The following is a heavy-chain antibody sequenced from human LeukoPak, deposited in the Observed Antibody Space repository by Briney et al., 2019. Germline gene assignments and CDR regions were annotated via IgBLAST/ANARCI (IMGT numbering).Heavy chain of an antibody. D-gene: IGHD1-1*01. V-gene: IGHV3-74*01. J-gene: IGHJ4*02. CDR2: INTDGTVT. Sequence: PGGSLRLSCAASGFTFSKYWMLWVRQAPGKGLESVSRINTDGTVTTYADSVKGRFTVSRDNADNTMFLQMNSVRAEDTAVYYCVRVKGTYFDFWGRGTLVTVSS. CDR1: GFTFSKYW. CDR3: VRVKGTYFDF.